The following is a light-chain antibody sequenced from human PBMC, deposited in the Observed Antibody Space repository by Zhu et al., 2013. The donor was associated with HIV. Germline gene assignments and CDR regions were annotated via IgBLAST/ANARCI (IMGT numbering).Light chain of an antibody. CDR3: QQSYSTPLT. CDR2: DTS. J-gene: IGKJ4*01. Sequence: DIVLTQFPDTLSLSPGERASLSCRASQTVSNNYLAWFQQRPGQAPRLLIYDTSSRAAGIPARFSGSGSGTDFTLTISSLEPEDFATYYCQQSYSTPLTFGGGTQVEIK. CDR1: QTVSNNY. V-gene: IGKV3D-20*02.